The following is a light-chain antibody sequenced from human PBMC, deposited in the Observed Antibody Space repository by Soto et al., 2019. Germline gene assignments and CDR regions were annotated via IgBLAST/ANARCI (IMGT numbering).Light chain of an antibody. J-gene: IGKJ1*01. CDR3: QQYNNWPGT. CDR2: GAS. V-gene: IGKV3-15*01. CDR1: QSVSGN. Sequence: EVVMTQSPGTLSVSPGDRASLSCRASQSVSGNLAWYQQTPGQAPRLLIHGASTRATGIPARFSGSGSGTEFTLTISSLQSEDFAVYYCQQYNNWPGTFGQGTKVDIK.